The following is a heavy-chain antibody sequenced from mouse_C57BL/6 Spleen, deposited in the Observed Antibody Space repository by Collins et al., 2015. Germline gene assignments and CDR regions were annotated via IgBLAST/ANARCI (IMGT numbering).Heavy chain of an antibody. CDR3: ARLAFDY. J-gene: IGHJ2*03. CDR2: INPNNGGT. V-gene: IGHV1-26*01. Sequence: FTDYYMNWVKQSHGKSLEWIGDINPNNGGTSYNQKFKGKATLTVDKSSSTAYMELRSLTSEDSAVYYCARLAFDYWGQGTSLTVSS. CDR1: FTDYY.